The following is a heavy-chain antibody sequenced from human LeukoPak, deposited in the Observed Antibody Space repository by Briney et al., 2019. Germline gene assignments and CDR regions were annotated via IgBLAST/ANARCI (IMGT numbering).Heavy chain of an antibody. CDR1: GYTFINYG. V-gene: IGHV1-18*01. D-gene: IGHD5-18*01. Sequence: GASVKVSCKAAGYTFINYGINWVRQAPGQGLEWMGWVSAYNGNTNYAQKFQGRVTMTKDTSTTTAYMELRSLRSDDTAIYYCASWHNGYSENYFDDWGLGTLVTVSS. CDR3: ASWHNGYSENYFDD. J-gene: IGHJ4*02. CDR2: VSAYNGNT.